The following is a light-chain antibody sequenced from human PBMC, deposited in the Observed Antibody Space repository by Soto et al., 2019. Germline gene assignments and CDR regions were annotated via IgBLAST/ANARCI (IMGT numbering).Light chain of an antibody. CDR3: QQYNTYSPERT. J-gene: IGKJ1*01. CDR2: DAS. Sequence: DIQMTQSPSTLSAFVGDRSTITCLAIQSIGRWLAWYQQKPGKAPKLLIYDASSLESGVPSRFSGSGSGTEFTLTISSLQPDDFATYYCQQYNTYSPERTVGQGTQVEIK. CDR1: QSIGRW. V-gene: IGKV1-5*01.